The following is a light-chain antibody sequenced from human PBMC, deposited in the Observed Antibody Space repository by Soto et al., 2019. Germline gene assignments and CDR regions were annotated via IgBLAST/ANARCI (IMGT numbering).Light chain of an antibody. CDR2: GAS. CDR1: QSINNRY. J-gene: IGKJ3*01. CDR3: QQFGRTPGFT. Sequence: EIVLTQSPGTLSLSPGERATLSCRASQSINNRYLAWYQQKPGQAARLLIYGASSRANGIPDRFSGSGSGTDFKLIISRLEPEDFAGYYCQQFGRTPGFTFGPGTKVDMK. V-gene: IGKV3-20*01.